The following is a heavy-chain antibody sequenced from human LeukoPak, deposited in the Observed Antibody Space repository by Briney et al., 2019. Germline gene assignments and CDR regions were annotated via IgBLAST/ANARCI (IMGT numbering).Heavy chain of an antibody. Sequence: SVKVSCKASGGTFSSYAISWVRQAPGQGLEWMGGIIPIFGTANYAQKFQGRVTITADKSTSTAYMELSSLRSEDTAIYYCARDNSVGDNAWWFDPWGQGTLVTVSS. CDR2: IIPIFGTA. V-gene: IGHV1-69*06. CDR1: GGTFSSYA. CDR3: ARDNSVGDNAWWFDP. J-gene: IGHJ5*02. D-gene: IGHD1-26*01.